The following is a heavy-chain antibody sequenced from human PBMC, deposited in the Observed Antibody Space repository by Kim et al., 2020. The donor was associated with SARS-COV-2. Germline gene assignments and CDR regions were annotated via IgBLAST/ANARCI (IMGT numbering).Heavy chain of an antibody. Sequence: KGRFTISRDNSKNTLYLQMNSLRAEDTAVYYCAREHVLLWFGELAYYFDYWGQGTLVTVSS. CDR3: AREHVLLWFGELAYYFDY. V-gene: IGHV3-30*07. D-gene: IGHD3-10*01. J-gene: IGHJ4*02.